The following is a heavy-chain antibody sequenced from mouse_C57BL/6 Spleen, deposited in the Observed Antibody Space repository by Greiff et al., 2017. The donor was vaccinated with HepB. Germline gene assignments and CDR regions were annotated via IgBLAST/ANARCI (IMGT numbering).Heavy chain of an antibody. CDR2: IYPGDGDT. J-gene: IGHJ1*03. Sequence: VKLVESGPELVKPGASVKISCKASGYAFSSSWMNWVKQRPGKGLEWIGRIYPGDGDTNDNGKFKGKATLTADKSSSTAYMQLSSLTSEDSAVYFCARMSDHDGYFDVWGTGTTVTVSS. CDR3: ARMSDHDGYFDV. CDR1: GYAFSSSW. V-gene: IGHV1-82*01. D-gene: IGHD2-12*01.